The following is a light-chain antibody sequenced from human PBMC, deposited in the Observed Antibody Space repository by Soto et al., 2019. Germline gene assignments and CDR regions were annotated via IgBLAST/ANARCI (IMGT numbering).Light chain of an antibody. CDR3: QQANSFPLT. CDR2: TAS. Sequence: DIQMTQSPPSVSASVGDRVTITCRASQGISSLLAWYQQKPGKAPNLLIHTASSLQSGVPSRFSGSGSGTDFPLTISSLQPEDFATYYCQQANSFPLTFGGGTKVEIK. J-gene: IGKJ4*01. CDR1: QGISSL. V-gene: IGKV1-12*01.